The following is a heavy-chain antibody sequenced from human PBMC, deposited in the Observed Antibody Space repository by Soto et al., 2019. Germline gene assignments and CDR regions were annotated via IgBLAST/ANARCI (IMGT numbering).Heavy chain of an antibody. J-gene: IGHJ4*02. CDR1: GGTFSSYA. D-gene: IGHD6-19*01. CDR2: IIPIFGTA. Sequence: GASVKVSCKASGGTFSSYAISWVRQAPGQGLEWMGGIIPIFGTANYAQKFRGRVTITADESTSTAYMELSSLRSEDTAVYYCARGMVSSGWFLAYWGQGTLVTVSS. CDR3: ARGMVSSGWFLAY. V-gene: IGHV1-69*13.